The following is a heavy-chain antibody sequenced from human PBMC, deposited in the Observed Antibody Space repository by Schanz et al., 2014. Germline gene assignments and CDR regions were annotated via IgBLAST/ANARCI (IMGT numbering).Heavy chain of an antibody. CDR1: GYTFTTYY. V-gene: IGHV1-46*01. J-gene: IGHJ4*02. D-gene: IGHD2-2*01. CDR2: INPSRGTT. Sequence: QVQLVQSGAEVKKPGASVKVSCKASGYTFTTYYIHWVRQAPGQGLEWMGKINPSRGTTRIAQNFQGRLTVTRDTSTSTVNMELSSLRSEDTAVYYCARGGFFDSTSFDAWGQGTLVTVSS. CDR3: ARGGFFDSTSFDA.